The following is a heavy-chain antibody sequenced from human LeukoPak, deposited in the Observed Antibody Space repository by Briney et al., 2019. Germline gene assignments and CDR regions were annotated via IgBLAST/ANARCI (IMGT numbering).Heavy chain of an antibody. J-gene: IGHJ6*03. D-gene: IGHD3-22*01. CDR1: GYTFISYG. V-gene: IGHV1-18*01. CDR2: ISAYNGNT. Sequence: ASVKVSCKASGYTFISYGISWVRQAPGQGLEWMGWISAYNGNTNYAQKLQGRVTMATDTSTNTAYMELRSLRSDDTAVYYCARFYTYYYDSSGPPGYYYMDVWGKGTTVTVSS. CDR3: ARFYTYYYDSSGPPGYYYMDV.